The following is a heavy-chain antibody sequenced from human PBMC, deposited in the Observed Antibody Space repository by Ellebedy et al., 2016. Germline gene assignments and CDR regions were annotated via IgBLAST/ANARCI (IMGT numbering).Heavy chain of an antibody. V-gene: IGHV3-43*01. Sequence: GESLKISXAASGFIFDHYTMHWVRQAPGKGLEWVSLISWDGVSTYYADSEKGRFTISKDNRKNSLYLQMNSLRAEDTALYYCAKDRYDFWSGYYLTDYWGQGTLVTVSS. CDR3: AKDRYDFWSGYYLTDY. D-gene: IGHD3-3*01. CDR1: GFIFDHYT. J-gene: IGHJ4*02. CDR2: ISWDGVST.